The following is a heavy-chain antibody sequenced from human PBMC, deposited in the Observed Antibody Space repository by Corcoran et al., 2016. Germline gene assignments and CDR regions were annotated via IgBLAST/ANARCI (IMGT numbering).Heavy chain of an antibody. V-gene: IGHV3-33*01. J-gene: IGHJ4*02. CDR3: ARDGRTDSSGYYMDY. D-gene: IGHD3-22*01. CDR1: GFTFSSYG. Sequence: QVQLVESGGGVVQPGRSLRLSCAASGFTFSSYGMHWVRQAPGKGLEWVAVIWYDGSNKYYADSVKGRFTISRDNSKNTLYLQMNSLRAEDTAVYYCARDGRTDSSGYYMDYWGQGTLVTVSS. CDR2: IWYDGSNK.